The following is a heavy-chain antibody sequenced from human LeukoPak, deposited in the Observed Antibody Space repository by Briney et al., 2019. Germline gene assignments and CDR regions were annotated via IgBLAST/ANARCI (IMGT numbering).Heavy chain of an antibody. CDR3: ATPQLYGAYDY. J-gene: IGHJ4*02. Sequence: GESLKISCKGSGYSFTSYWIGWVRQMPGKGLEWIGIMYPGDSDTRYSLSFQGQVTISADKSINTAYLQWSSLKASDTAMYYCATPQLYGAYDYWGQGTLVTVSS. CDR2: MYPGDSDT. V-gene: IGHV5-51*01. D-gene: IGHD4-17*01. CDR1: GYSFTSYW.